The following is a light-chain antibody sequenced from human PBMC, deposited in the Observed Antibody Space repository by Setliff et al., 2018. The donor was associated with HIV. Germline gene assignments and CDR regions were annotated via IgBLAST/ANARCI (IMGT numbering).Light chain of an antibody. Sequence: ALAQPRSVSGSPGQSVTISCTGTSSDVGSYNYVSWYQQHPGKAPKLMIYDVSKRPSGVPDRFSGSKSGNTASLTISGLQAEDEADYYCCSYAGSYTWVFGTGTKVTVL. J-gene: IGLJ1*01. CDR2: DVS. V-gene: IGLV2-11*01. CDR3: CSYAGSYTWV. CDR1: SSDVGSYNY.